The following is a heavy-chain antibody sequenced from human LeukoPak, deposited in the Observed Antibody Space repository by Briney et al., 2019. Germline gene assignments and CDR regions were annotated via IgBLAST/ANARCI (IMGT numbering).Heavy chain of an antibody. V-gene: IGHV4-59*01. CDR1: GGSISTYY. Sequence: SETLSLTCTVSGGSISTYYWSWMRQPPGKGLEWIGYVYHSGSTNYNPSLKSRVTISVDTSKNQFSLKMSSLTAADTAVYYCARIGYSYRDDSWGQGTLVTVSS. CDR2: VYHSGST. D-gene: IGHD5-18*01. CDR3: ARIGYSYRDDS. J-gene: IGHJ4*02.